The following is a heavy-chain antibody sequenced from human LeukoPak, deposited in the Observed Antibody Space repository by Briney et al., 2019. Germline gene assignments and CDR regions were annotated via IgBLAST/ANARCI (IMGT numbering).Heavy chain of an antibody. Sequence: GGPLRLSCAASGFTFDDYAMHWVRQAPGKGLQWVSLISGDGGSTFYADSVKGRFTISRDNSKNSLYVQMNSLRTEDTALYFCARTYYFDSAGPLDGFDIWGQRTMVTVSS. D-gene: IGHD3-22*01. V-gene: IGHV3-43*02. CDR2: ISGDGGST. CDR3: ARTYYFDSAGPLDGFDI. J-gene: IGHJ3*02. CDR1: GFTFDDYA.